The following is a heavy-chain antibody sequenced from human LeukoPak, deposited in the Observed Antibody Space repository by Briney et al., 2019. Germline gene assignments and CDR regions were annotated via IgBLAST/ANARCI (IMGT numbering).Heavy chain of an antibody. V-gene: IGHV1-46*01. CDR1: GYTFTTYY. Sequence: ASVKVSCKASGYTFTTYYMHWVRQAPGQGLEWMGIINPSGGSTSYAQKFQGRVTMTRDTSISTAYMELSRLRSDDTAVYYCARSYYYGSGSYPYYYYMDVWGKGTTVTISS. CDR2: INPSGGST. D-gene: IGHD3-10*01. J-gene: IGHJ6*03. CDR3: ARSYYYGSGSYPYYYYMDV.